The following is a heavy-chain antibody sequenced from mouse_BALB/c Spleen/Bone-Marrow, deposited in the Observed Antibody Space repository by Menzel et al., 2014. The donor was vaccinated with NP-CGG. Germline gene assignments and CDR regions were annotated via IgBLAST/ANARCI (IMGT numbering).Heavy chain of an antibody. V-gene: IGHV1S130*01. D-gene: IGHD2-14*01. Sequence: VQLQESGAELVKPGASVKLSCKASGYTFTSYWMHWVKLRPGQGLEWIGEIHPNSGNTNYNEKFKGKATLTVDTSSSTAYVDLSSLTAEDSAVYYCARHHRYAYYFDYWGQGTTLTVSS. CDR1: GYTFTSYW. J-gene: IGHJ2*01. CDR3: ARHHRYAYYFDY. CDR2: IHPNSGNT.